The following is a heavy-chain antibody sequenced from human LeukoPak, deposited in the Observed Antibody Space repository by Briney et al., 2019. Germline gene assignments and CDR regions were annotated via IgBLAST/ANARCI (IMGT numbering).Heavy chain of an antibody. CDR3: ERRLCSGDTCYHNDY. CDR1: GYTFTGYS. V-gene: IGHV1-2*02. D-gene: IGHD2-15*01. J-gene: IGHJ4*02. CDR2: INPNSGGT. Sequence: ASVKVSCKASGYTFTGYSMHWVRQAPGQGLEWMGWINPNSGGTNYAQKFQGRVTMTRDTSISTAYMELSWLRSDDTAVYYCERRLCSGDTCYHNDYWGQGTLVTVSS.